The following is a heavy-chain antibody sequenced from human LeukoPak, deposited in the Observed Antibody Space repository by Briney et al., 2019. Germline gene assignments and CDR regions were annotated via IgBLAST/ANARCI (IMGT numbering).Heavy chain of an antibody. CDR2: ISSSSTYI. D-gene: IGHD6-13*01. J-gene: IGHJ4*02. CDR3: TRAVAAADFSPGY. V-gene: IGHV3-21*01. CDR1: GFTFSSYS. Sequence: PGGSLRLSCVASGFTFSSYSMNWVRQAPGKGLECVSCISSSSTYIYYADSVKGRFTISRDNAKNSVYLQMNSLRAEDTAVYYCTRAVAAADFSPGYWGQGTLVTVSS.